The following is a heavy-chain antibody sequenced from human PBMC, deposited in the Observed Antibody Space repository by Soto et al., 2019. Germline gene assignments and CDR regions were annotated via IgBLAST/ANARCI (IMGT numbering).Heavy chain of an antibody. J-gene: IGHJ4*02. V-gene: IGHV3-23*01. CDR2: ISGSGGST. CDR3: GKDSAYYGSGGSDY. CDR1: GFTFSSYA. D-gene: IGHD3-10*01. Sequence: GGSLRLSCAASGFTFSSYAMSWVRQAPGKGLEWVSAISGSGGSTYYADSVKGRFTISRDNSKNTLYLQMNSLRAEDTAVHYCGKDSAYYGSGGSDYWGQGTLVTVSS.